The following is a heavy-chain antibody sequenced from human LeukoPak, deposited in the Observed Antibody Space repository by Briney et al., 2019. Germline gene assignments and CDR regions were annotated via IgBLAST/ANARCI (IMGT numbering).Heavy chain of an antibody. CDR3: ASGDTSSWYSFDY. V-gene: IGHV3-30*03. Sequence: GGSLRLSCAASGFTFSSYTINWVRQAPGKGLEWVAVISYDGSNKYYADSVKGRFTLSRDNSKNTLYLQMNSLRAEDTAIYYCASGDTSSWYSFDYWGQGTLVTVSS. CDR1: GFTFSSYT. J-gene: IGHJ4*02. D-gene: IGHD6-13*01. CDR2: ISYDGSNK.